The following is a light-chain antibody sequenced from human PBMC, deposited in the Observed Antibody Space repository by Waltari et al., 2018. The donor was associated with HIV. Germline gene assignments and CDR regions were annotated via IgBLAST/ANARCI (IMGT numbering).Light chain of an antibody. J-gene: IGKJ2*01. CDR2: GES. CDR3: QQYVGSFA. CDR1: QSGNTKA. Sequence: EVVLTQSPDTLSLSPGERATLSCRASQSGNTKALAWYQQKFGQAPRLLIYGESNRATGIPDRFSGSGSGTDFTLTITRLEAEDSAVYYCQQYVGSFAFGQGTKLEIK. V-gene: IGKV3-20*01.